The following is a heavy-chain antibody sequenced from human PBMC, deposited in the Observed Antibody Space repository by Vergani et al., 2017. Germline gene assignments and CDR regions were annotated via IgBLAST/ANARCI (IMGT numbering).Heavy chain of an antibody. D-gene: IGHD6-13*01. Sequence: EVQLVESGGGLVQPGRSLRLSCAASGFTFDDYAMYWVRQAPGKGLEWVSGINWNSDSIAYAYSVKGRFTISRDNAKNSLYLQMNSLRAEDTALYYCVKDITASGNYWYFDLWGRGTLVTVSS. CDR2: INWNSDSI. J-gene: IGHJ2*01. CDR3: VKDITASGNYWYFDL. V-gene: IGHV3-9*01. CDR1: GFTFDDYA.